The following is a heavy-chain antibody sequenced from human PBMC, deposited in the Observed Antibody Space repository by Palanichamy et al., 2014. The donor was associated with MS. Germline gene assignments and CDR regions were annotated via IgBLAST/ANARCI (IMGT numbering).Heavy chain of an antibody. V-gene: IGHV1-18*04. J-gene: IGHJ6*02. CDR1: GYTFTTYG. CDR3: ARDGRITMTSDYFYYYYGMDV. D-gene: IGHD3-22*01. CDR2: ISTYNDNT. Sequence: QVQLVQSGAEVKKPGASVKVSCQASGYTFTTYGITWVRQAPGQGLEWMGWISTYNDNTNYAQKFQGRVTMTTDTSTSTAYMELRSLRSGDTAVYYCARDGRITMTSDYFYYYYGMDVWGQGTTVTVSS.